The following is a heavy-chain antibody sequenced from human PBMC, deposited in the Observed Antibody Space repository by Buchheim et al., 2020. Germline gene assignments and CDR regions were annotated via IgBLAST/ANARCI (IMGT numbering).Heavy chain of an antibody. V-gene: IGHV3-74*01. CDR2: INSYGSST. CDR1: GFTFSSYW. D-gene: IGHD3-22*01. J-gene: IGHJ4*02. CDR3: ARDLAYDSSANYRDF. Sequence: EVQLVESGGGLVQPGGSLRLSCAASGFTFSSYWMHWVRQAPGKGLVWFSRINSYGSSTSYADSVKGRFPLSRYHSKHTLFLPMNSLRAEDTAVYYCARDLAYDSSANYRDFWGQGT.